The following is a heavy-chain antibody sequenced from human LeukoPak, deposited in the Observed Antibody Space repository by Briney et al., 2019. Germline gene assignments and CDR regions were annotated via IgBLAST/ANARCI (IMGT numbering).Heavy chain of an antibody. CDR3: ARDVDIVVVPAAFDP. Sequence: GASVKVSCKASGYTFTSYGISWVRQAPGQGLEWMGWISAYNGNTNYAQKLQGRATMTTDTSTSTAYMELRSLRSDDTAVYYCARDVDIVVVPAAFDPWGQGTLVTVSS. D-gene: IGHD2-2*03. CDR1: GYTFTSYG. V-gene: IGHV1-18*01. J-gene: IGHJ5*02. CDR2: ISAYNGNT.